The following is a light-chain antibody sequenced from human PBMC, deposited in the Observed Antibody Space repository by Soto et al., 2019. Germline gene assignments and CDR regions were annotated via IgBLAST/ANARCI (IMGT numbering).Light chain of an antibody. V-gene: IGLV8-61*01. CDR3: VLYMGSGTVV. Sequence: QTVVTQEPSFSVSPGGTVTLTCGLSSGSVSTSYYPSWYQQTPGQAPRTLIYSTHTRSSGVPDRFSGSILGNKAALTITGAQADDESDYYCVLYMGSGTVVFGGGTTVTVL. CDR1: SGSVSTSYY. CDR2: STH. J-gene: IGLJ2*01.